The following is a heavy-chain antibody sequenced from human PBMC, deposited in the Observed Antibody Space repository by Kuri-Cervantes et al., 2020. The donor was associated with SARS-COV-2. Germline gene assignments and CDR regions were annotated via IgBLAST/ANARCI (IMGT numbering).Heavy chain of an antibody. CDR1: GFTFSSYW. CDR2: IYTEVSTA. CDR3: ARDVDPYYDYWSGSAGY. V-gene: IGHV3-74*01. D-gene: IGHD3-3*01. J-gene: IGHJ4*02. Sequence: GGCLRLSCAASGFTFSSYWMHWVRQAPGKGLVWVSRIYTEVSTASYADSVKGRFTISRDNAKNTLFLQMISLRAEDTAVYYCARDVDPYYDYWSGSAGYWGQGTLVTVSS.